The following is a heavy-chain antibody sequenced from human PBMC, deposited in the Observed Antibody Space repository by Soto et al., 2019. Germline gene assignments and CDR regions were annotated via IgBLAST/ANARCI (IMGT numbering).Heavy chain of an antibody. CDR3: ARHNYDSSGYYHYYYGMDV. CDR2: INHSGST. Sequence: QVQLQKWGAGLLKPSETLSLTCAVYGGSGGSFSGYYWSWIRQPPGKGLEWIGEINHSGSTNYNPALQSRVTISVDTAKNQFSLKLSSGTAADTAVYYCARHNYDSSGYYHYYYGMDVWGQGTTVTVSS. CDR1: GGSGGSFSGYY. V-gene: IGHV4-34*01. J-gene: IGHJ6*02. D-gene: IGHD3-22*01.